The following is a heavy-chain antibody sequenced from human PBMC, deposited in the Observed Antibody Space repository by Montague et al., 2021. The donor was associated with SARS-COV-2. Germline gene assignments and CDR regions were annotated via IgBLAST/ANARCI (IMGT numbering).Heavy chain of an antibody. CDR3: ARDYRYYDFWSGYSKGQNYYYYYYMDV. J-gene: IGHJ6*03. D-gene: IGHD3-3*01. CDR1: GFTFSSCA. V-gene: IGHV3-30*04. Sequence: SLRLSCAAPGFTFSSCAMHWVRQAPGKGLEWVAVISYDGSNKYYADSVKGRFTISRDNSKNTLYLQMNSLRAEDTAVYYCARDYRYYDFWSGYSKGQNYYYYYYMDVWGKGTTVTVSS. CDR2: ISYDGSNK.